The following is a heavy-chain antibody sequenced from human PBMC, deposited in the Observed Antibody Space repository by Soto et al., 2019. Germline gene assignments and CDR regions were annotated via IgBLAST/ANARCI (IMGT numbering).Heavy chain of an antibody. CDR3: ASGLDTAMVTEAFDI. CDR1: GGSISSSNW. D-gene: IGHD5-18*01. Sequence: QVQLQESGPGLVKPSGTLSLTCAVSGGSISSSNWWSWVRQPPGKGLEWIGEIYHSGSTNYNPSLKSRVTITVDKSKDQFSLELSAVTAADTAVYYCASGLDTAMVTEAFDIWGQGTMVTVSS. V-gene: IGHV4-4*02. CDR2: IYHSGST. J-gene: IGHJ3*02.